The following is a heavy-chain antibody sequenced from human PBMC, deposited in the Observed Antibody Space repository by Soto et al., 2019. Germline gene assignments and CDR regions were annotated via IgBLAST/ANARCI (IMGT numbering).Heavy chain of an antibody. CDR1: GGSISSSSYY. CDR3: ARHLLSSSWYDRWFDP. CDR2: IYYSGST. Sequence: SETLSLTCTVSGGSISSSSYYWGWIRQPPGKGLEWIGSIYYSGSTYYNPSLKSRVTISVDTSKNQFSLKLSSVTAADTAVYYCARHLLSSSWYDRWFDPWGQGTLVT. D-gene: IGHD6-13*01. V-gene: IGHV4-39*01. J-gene: IGHJ5*02.